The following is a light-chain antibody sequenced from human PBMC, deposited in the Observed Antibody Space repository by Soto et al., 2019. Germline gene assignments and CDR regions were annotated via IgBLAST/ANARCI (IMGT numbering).Light chain of an antibody. CDR3: HQYGNSPYT. CDR1: QSVSTNY. V-gene: IGKV3-20*01. CDR2: DAS. J-gene: IGKJ2*01. Sequence: EIVLTQSPGTLSLSPGERATLSCRASQSVSTNYLAWYQQKPGQAPRLLIYDASSRATGIPDRFSASGSGTDFTLIISRLEPEDFAVYCCHQYGNSPYTFGQGTKLEIK.